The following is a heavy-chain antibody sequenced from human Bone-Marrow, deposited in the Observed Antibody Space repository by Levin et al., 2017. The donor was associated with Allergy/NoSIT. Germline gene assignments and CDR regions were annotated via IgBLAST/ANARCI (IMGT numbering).Heavy chain of an antibody. CDR2: ISAYSDNA. Sequence: AASVKVSCKASGYTFANYGMSWVRQAPGQGLEWMGWISAYSDNARYAEKFQGRVTMTTDTSTSTAHMEVRSLRSDDTAVYYCARVVRQGGAVPAAYWGQGTLVTVSS. CDR1: GYTFANYG. V-gene: IGHV1-18*01. J-gene: IGHJ4*02. CDR3: ARVVRQGGAVPAAY. D-gene: IGHD2-21*01.